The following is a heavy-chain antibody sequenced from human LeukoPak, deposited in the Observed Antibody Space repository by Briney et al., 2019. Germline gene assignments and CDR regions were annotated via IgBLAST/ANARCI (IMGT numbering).Heavy chain of an antibody. CDR3: ARLVITFGGVIVGFDYYYGMDV. D-gene: IGHD3-16*02. CDR1: GFTFSSYS. V-gene: IGHV3-48*02. CDR2: ISSSSSTI. Sequence: GGSLRLSCAASGFTFSSYSMNWVRQAPGKGLEWVSYISSSSSTIYYADSVKGRFTISRDNAKNSLYLQMNSLRDEDTAVYYCARLVITFGGVIVGFDYYYGMDVWSQGTTVTVSS. J-gene: IGHJ6*02.